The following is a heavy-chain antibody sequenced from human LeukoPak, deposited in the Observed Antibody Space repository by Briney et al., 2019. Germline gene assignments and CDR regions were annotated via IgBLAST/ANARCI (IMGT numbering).Heavy chain of an antibody. Sequence: GGSLRLSCVVSGVSLSSHGMHWVRQAPGKRLEWLTFTWSDGRSEYYADSVKGRFSVSRDNSKNTVYLQIDSLRVEDTAVYYCARDRGNDYFDSWGQGALVTVSS. V-gene: IGHV3-33*01. CDR2: TWSDGRSE. J-gene: IGHJ4*02. CDR1: GVSLSSHG. CDR3: ARDRGNDYFDS.